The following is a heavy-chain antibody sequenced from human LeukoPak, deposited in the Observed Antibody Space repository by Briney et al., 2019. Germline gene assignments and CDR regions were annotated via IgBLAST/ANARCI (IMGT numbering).Heavy chain of an antibody. Sequence: SVKVSCKASGGTFSSYAISWVRQAPGQGLEWMGRIIPILGIANYAQKFQGRVTITADKSTSTAYMELSSLRSEDTAVYYCARAGTEYYYESSGYPDYWGQGTLVTVSS. V-gene: IGHV1-69*04. D-gene: IGHD3-22*01. CDR2: IIPILGIA. CDR3: ARAGTEYYYESSGYPDY. J-gene: IGHJ4*02. CDR1: GGTFSSYA.